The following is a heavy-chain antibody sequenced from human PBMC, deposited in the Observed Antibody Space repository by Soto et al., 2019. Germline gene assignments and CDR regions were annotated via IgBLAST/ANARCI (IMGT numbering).Heavy chain of an antibody. V-gene: IGHV3-23*01. CDR1: GFTFSSYA. CDR3: AKDLGIAAAELPYFDY. J-gene: IGHJ4*02. Sequence: GGSLRLSCAASGFTFSSYAMSWVRQAPGKGLEWVSAISGSGGSTYYADSVKGRFTISRDNSKNTLYLQMNSLRAEDTAVYYCAKDLGIAAAELPYFDYWGQGTLVTVSS. CDR2: ISGSGGST. D-gene: IGHD6-13*01.